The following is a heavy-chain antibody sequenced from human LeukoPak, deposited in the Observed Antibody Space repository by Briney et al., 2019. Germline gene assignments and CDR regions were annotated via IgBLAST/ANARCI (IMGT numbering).Heavy chain of an antibody. V-gene: IGHV3-23*01. CDR2: ISGSGGST. J-gene: IGHJ3*02. CDR1: GFTFSSYA. CDR3: AKDLYAYYDSSGYSAHALDI. D-gene: IGHD3-22*01. Sequence: GGSLRLSCAASGFTFSSYAMSWVRQAPGKGLEWVSAISGSGGSTYYADSVKGRFTISRDNSRNTLYLQMNSLRAEDTAVYYCAKDLYAYYDSSGYSAHALDIWGQGTMVTVSS.